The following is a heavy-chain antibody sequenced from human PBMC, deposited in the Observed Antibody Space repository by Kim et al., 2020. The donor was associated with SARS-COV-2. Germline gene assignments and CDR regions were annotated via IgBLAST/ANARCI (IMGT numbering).Heavy chain of an antibody. CDR3: AREEEYSGYPSSFDY. D-gene: IGHD5-12*01. V-gene: IGHV4-59*01. J-gene: IGHJ4*02. Sequence: PSLKTRVTISLQTTKHQFSLKLSSVTAADTAIFYCAREEEYSGYPSSFDYWGQGILVTVSS.